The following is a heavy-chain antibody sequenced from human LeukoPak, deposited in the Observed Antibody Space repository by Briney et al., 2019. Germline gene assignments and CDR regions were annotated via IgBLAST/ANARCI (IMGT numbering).Heavy chain of an antibody. CDR1: GYTFTTHD. CDR3: ARDRLVTRGDY. D-gene: IGHD1-26*01. CDR2: ISGYNGNT. Sequence: ASVKVSCKASGYTFTTHDINWVRQAPGQGLEWMGWISGYNGNTNYAQKVQGRVTMTTDTSTSTAYMELRSLRSDDTAVYYCARDRLVTRGDYWGQGTLVTVSS. J-gene: IGHJ4*02. V-gene: IGHV1-18*01.